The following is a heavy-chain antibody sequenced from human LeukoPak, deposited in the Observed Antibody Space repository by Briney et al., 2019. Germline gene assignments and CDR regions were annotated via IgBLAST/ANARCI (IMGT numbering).Heavy chain of an antibody. J-gene: IGHJ6*02. D-gene: IGHD3-10*01. V-gene: IGHV4-39*01. CDR2: IYYSGST. Sequence: PSETLSLTCTVSGVSISSRSYFWGWIRQPPGKGLEGIVSIYYSGSTYYHPSLKSRVTISVDTSKNQFSLKLSSVTAADTAVYYCARVLLWFGNPDRYYYYGMDVWGQGTTVTVSS. CDR1: GVSISSRSYF. CDR3: ARVLLWFGNPDRYYYYGMDV.